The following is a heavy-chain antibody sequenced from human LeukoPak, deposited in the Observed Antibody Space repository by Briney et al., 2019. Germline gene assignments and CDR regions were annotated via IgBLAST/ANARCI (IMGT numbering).Heavy chain of an antibody. CDR3: ARDRSGSYPNWFDP. D-gene: IGHD3-10*01. CDR1: GFTFSSYG. J-gene: IGHJ5*02. Sequence: GGSLRLSCAASGFTFSSYGMSWVRQAPGKGLEWVSAITGDGANTFYADSVKGRFTISRDNSKNTMYLQMNSLRAEDTALYYCARDRSGSYPNWFDPWGQGTLVTVSS. CDR2: ITGDGANT. V-gene: IGHV3-23*01.